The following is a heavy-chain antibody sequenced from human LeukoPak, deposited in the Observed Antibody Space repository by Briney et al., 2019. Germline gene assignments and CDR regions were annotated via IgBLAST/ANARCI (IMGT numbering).Heavy chain of an antibody. D-gene: IGHD3-3*01. CDR2: INWNGGST. Sequence: PGGSLRLSCAASGFTFDDYGMSGVPHAPGKGLECVSGINWNGGSTGYADSVKGRFTISRDNAKNPLYLQMNSLRAEDTALYYCARDTQPTFTIFGVVGYWGQGTLVTVSS. J-gene: IGHJ4*02. V-gene: IGHV3-20*04. CDR3: ARDTQPTFTIFGVVGY. CDR1: GFTFDDYG.